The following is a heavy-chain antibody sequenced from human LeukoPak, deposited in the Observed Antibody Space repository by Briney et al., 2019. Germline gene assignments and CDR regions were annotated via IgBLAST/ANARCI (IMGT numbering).Heavy chain of an antibody. CDR2: MNPNSGNT. D-gene: IGHD6-13*01. Sequence: ASVKVSCKASGYTFTSYDINWVRPATGQGLEWMGWMNPNSGNTGYAQKFQGRVTMTRNTSISTAYMELSSLRSEDTAVYYCARGRGSSWYGGYWGQGTLVTVSS. CDR1: GYTFTSYD. V-gene: IGHV1-8*01. J-gene: IGHJ4*02. CDR3: ARGRGSSWYGGY.